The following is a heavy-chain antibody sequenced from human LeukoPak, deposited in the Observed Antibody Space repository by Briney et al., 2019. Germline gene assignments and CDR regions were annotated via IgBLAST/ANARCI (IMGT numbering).Heavy chain of an antibody. CDR3: ARDLHTYCSGGSCYGDFDY. D-gene: IGHD2-15*01. CDR2: ISVYNGNT. J-gene: IGHJ4*02. V-gene: IGHV1-18*01. CDR1: GYTFTSYG. Sequence: ASVTVSCKASGYTFTSYGISWVRQAPGQGLEWMGWISVYNGNTNYAQKLEGRVTMTTDTSTSTACMELRSLRSDDTAVYYCARDLHTYCSGGSCYGDFDYWGQGTLVTVSS.